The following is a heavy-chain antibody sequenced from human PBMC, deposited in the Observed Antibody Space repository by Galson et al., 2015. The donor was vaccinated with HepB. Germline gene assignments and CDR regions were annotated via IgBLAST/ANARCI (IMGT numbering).Heavy chain of an antibody. CDR3: AGEEEFIAVAATGYFDY. CDR2: ISAYNGNT. Sequence: SVKVSCKASGYTFTSYGISWVRQAPGQGLEWMGWISAYNGNTNYAQKLQGRVTMTTDTSTSTAYMELSSLRSEDTAVYYCAGEEEFIAVAATGYFDYWGQGTLVTVSS. V-gene: IGHV1-18*04. J-gene: IGHJ4*02. CDR1: GYTFTSYG. D-gene: IGHD6-19*01.